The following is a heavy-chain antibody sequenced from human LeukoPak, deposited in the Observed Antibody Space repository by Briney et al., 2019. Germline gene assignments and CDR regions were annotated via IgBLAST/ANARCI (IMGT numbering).Heavy chain of an antibody. J-gene: IGHJ5*02. CDR3: AHRRVYDYVWGSYRYFWFDP. D-gene: IGHD3-16*02. CDR1: GFSLSTSGVG. CDR2: IYWSDDK. Sequence: SGPTLVNPTQTLTLTCTFSGFSLSTSGVGVGWIRQPPGKALEWHALIYWSDDKRYSPSLKSRLTITKDTSKNQVVLTMTNMDPVDTATYYCAHRRVYDYVWGSYRYFWFDPWGQGTLVTVSS. V-gene: IGHV2-5*01.